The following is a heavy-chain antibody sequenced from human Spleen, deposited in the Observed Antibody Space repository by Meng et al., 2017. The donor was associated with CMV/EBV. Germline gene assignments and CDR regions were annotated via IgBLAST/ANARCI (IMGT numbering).Heavy chain of an antibody. V-gene: IGHV1-2*02. J-gene: IGHJ6*02. Sequence: ASVKVSCKASGYTFTGYYMHWVRQAPGQGLEWMGWINPNSGGTNYAQKFQGRVTMTRDTSISTAYMELSRLRSDDTAVYYCARDHYFDFWNGYSYYYYYGMDVWGQGTTVTVSS. CDR1: GYTFTGYY. CDR3: ARDHYFDFWNGYSYYYYYGMDV. D-gene: IGHD3-3*01. CDR2: INPNSGGT.